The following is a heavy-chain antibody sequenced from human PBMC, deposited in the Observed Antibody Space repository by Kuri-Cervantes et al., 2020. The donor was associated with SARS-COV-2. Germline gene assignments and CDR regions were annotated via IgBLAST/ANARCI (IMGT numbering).Heavy chain of an antibody. J-gene: IGHJ6*02. D-gene: IGHD6-19*01. CDR1: GFTFSDYY. V-gene: IGHV3-11*05. Sequence: GGSLRLSCAASGFTFSDYYMSWIRPAPGKGLEWVSYISSSSSYTNYADSVKGRFTISRDNAKNSLYLQMNSLRAEDTAVYYCARGRDKRYSSGSYYYYGMDVWGQGTTVTVSS. CDR2: ISSSSSYT. CDR3: ARGRDKRYSSGSYYYYGMDV.